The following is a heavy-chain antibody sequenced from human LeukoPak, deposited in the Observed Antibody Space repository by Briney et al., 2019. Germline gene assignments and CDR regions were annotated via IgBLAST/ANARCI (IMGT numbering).Heavy chain of an antibody. CDR1: GFTFSSYA. V-gene: IGHV3-23*01. D-gene: IGHD3-10*01. CDR2: ISGSGGST. J-gene: IGHJ4*02. CDR3: AKDGYYYGSGSYYRPDY. Sequence: GGSLRLSCAASGFTFSSYAMSWVRQAPGRGLEWVSAISGSGGSTNYADSVKGRFTISRDNSKNTLYLQMNSLRAEDTAVYYCAKDGYYYGSGSYYRPDYWGQGTLVTVSS.